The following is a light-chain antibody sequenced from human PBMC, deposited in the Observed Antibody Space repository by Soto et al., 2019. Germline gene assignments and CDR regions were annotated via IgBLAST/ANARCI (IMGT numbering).Light chain of an antibody. CDR1: TGAVTNGHY. J-gene: IGLJ1*01. CDR3: LLSYNGPYV. V-gene: IGLV7-46*01. Sequence: QAFVTQEPSLTVSPGVTVTLXCXSSTGAVTNGHYPYWFQQKPGQAPRTLIYDTTNRHSWTPARFSGSLLGGKAALTLSGAQPEDEAEYYCLLSYNGPYVFGTGTKVTVL. CDR2: DTT.